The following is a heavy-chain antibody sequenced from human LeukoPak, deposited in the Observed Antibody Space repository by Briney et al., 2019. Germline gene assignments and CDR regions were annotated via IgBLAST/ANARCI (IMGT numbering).Heavy chain of an antibody. D-gene: IGHD7-27*01. J-gene: IGHJ4*02. CDR1: GFTFTCYT. CDR3: AKDGGLWVSAHWGDS. CDR2: ITTSDGNT. V-gene: IGHV3-23*01. Sequence: PGRSLRLSCAASGFTFTCYTMSWVRQAPGKGLEWVSTITTSDGNTYYADSVKGRFTVSRDNSKNTLFLQMNSLRAEDTAVYYCAKDGGLWVSAHWGDSWGRGTLVTVSS.